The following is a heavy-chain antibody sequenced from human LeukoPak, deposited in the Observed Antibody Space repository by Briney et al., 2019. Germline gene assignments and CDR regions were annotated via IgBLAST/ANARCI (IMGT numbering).Heavy chain of an antibody. D-gene: IGHD1-26*01. CDR3: AIDQYSGGYIDY. CDR2: ISGSGGST. V-gene: IGHV3-23*01. Sequence: GGSLRLSCAASGFTFSTYAMSWVRQAPGKGLEWVSTISGSGGSTYYADSVKGRFAISRDSSKNTLFLQMNSLRAEDTALYYCAIDQYSGGYIDYWGQGTLVTVSS. CDR1: GFTFSTYA. J-gene: IGHJ4*02.